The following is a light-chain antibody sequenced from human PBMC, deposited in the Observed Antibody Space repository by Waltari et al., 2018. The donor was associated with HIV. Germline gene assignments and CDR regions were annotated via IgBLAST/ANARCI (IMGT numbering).Light chain of an antibody. V-gene: IGLV2-23*02. Sequence: QSALTQPASVSGSPGQSITISCTGTRSDLGSYNLFPWYQQHPGRAPKLLIYEVLKRPSGVSNRFSGSKSGSTASLTISGLQAEDEADYYCSSYAGRNIWLFGGGTKLTV. J-gene: IGLJ3*02. CDR2: EVL. CDR3: SSYAGRNIWL. CDR1: RSDLGSYNL.